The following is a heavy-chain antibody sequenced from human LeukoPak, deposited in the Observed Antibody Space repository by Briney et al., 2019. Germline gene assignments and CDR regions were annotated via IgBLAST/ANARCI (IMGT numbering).Heavy chain of an antibody. D-gene: IGHD5/OR15-5a*01. V-gene: IGHV4-39*07. CDR3: ARDLRYGGSAFDI. Sequence: SETLSLTCTVSGGSISSSRYYWGWIRQPPGKGLEWIGSIYYSGSTSYNPSLKSRVTISVDTSKNQFSLKLSSVTAADTAVYYCARDLRYGGSAFDIWGQGTMVTVSS. J-gene: IGHJ3*02. CDR1: GGSISSSRYY. CDR2: IYYSGST.